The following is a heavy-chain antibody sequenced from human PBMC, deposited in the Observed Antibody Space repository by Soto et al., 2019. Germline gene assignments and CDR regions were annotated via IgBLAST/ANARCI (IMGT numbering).Heavy chain of an antibody. CDR1: GLTFSDYY. CDR2: ISSSGSTI. Sequence: SLRVSCAASGLTFSDYYMSWIRQGPGKGLEWVSYISSSGSTIYYADSVKGRFTISRDNAKNSLYLQMNSLRAEDTAVYYCARDAVVIIPGAMRFADYWGQGTLVTVSS. V-gene: IGHV3-11*01. D-gene: IGHD2-2*01. J-gene: IGHJ4*02. CDR3: ARDAVVIIPGAMRFADY.